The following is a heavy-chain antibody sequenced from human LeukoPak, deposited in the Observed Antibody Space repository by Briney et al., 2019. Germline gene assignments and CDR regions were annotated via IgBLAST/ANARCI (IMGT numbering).Heavy chain of an antibody. Sequence: PSETLSLTCTVSGGSISRYYWSWIRQPPGKGLEWIGYTSYSGSTNYNPSLKSRVTISVDTSKNQFSLKLNSVTATDTAVYYCARHSGSYYDNYDYWGQGTLVTVSS. CDR1: GGSISRYY. CDR3: ARHSGSYYDNYDY. V-gene: IGHV4-59*08. D-gene: IGHD1-26*01. CDR2: TSYSGST. J-gene: IGHJ4*02.